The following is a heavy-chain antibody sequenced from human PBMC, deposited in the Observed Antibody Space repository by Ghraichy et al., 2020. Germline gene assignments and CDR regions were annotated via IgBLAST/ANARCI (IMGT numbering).Heavy chain of an antibody. CDR3: ARESYCISSTCHTEYPFET. CDR1: GYTFGTYW. V-gene: IGHV3-7*03. D-gene: IGHD2-2*02. Sequence: GGSLRLSCEDSGYTFGTYWMTWVRQAPGKGLEWVASIKQDETEKYYVDSVKGRFTISRDNAKKSLYLQMNSLRADDTAMYYCARESYCISSTCHTEYPFETWGQGTTLTVSS. J-gene: IGHJ3*02. CDR2: IKQDETEK.